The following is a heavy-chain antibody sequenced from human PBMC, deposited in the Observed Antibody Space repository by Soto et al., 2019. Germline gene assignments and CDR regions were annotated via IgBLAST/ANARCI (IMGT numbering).Heavy chain of an antibody. CDR1: GFRFINYA. CDR2: ISVSGDSI. Sequence: EVQLVESGGGLVQPGGSLRLSCAASGFRFINYAMSWVRQAPGKGLEWVSGISVSGDSIYYADSVKGRFTISRDNSKNTLYLPMNSLRAEDTAVYYCAKVWSGYFAGDYFDYWGQGTLVTVSS. V-gene: IGHV3-23*04. J-gene: IGHJ4*02. CDR3: AKVWSGYFAGDYFDY. D-gene: IGHD3-3*01.